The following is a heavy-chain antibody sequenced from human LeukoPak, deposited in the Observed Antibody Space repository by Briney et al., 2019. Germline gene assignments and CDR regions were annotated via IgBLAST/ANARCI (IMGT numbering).Heavy chain of an antibody. Sequence: SETLSLTCTVSGGSISSYYWSWIRQPPGKGLEWIGYIYYSGSTNYNPSLKSRVTISVDTSKNQFSLKLSSVTAADTAVYHCARDAVIPAAMVDAFDIWGQGTMVTVSS. CDR3: ARDAVIPAAMVDAFDI. CDR2: IYYSGST. V-gene: IGHV4-59*01. CDR1: GGSISSYY. J-gene: IGHJ3*02. D-gene: IGHD2-2*01.